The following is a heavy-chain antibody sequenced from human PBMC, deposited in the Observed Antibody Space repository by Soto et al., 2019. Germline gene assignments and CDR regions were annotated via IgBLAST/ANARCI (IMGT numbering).Heavy chain of an antibody. D-gene: IGHD2-15*01. Sequence: PGGSLRLSCAASGFTVSSNYMSWVRQAPGKGLEWVSVIYSGGSTYYADSVKGRFTISRDNSKNTLYLQMNSLRAEDTAVYYCARARGYCSGGSCYSKAPFDYWGQGTLVTVSS. CDR3: ARARGYCSGGSCYSKAPFDY. J-gene: IGHJ4*02. CDR1: GFTVSSNY. V-gene: IGHV3-53*01. CDR2: IYSGGST.